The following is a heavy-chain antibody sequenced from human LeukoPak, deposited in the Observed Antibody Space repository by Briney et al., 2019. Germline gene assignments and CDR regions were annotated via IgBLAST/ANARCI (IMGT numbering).Heavy chain of an antibody. V-gene: IGHV1-18*04. CDR2: ISAYNGNT. CDR3: ARDPELLYFDWLPPGYFDY. CDR1: GYTFTSYG. J-gene: IGHJ4*02. Sequence: GASVKVSCKASGYTFTSYGISWVRQAPGQGLEWMGWISAYNGNTNYAQKLQGRVTMTTDTSTSTAYMELRSLRSDDTAVYYCARDPELLYFDWLPPGYFDYWGQGTLVTVSS. D-gene: IGHD3-9*01.